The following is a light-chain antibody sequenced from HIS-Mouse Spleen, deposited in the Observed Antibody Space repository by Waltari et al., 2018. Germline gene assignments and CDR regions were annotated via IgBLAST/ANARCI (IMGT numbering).Light chain of an antibody. CDR2: EDS. CDR1: ALPKKY. Sequence: SYELTQPPSVSVSPGQTARITCSGDALPKKYAYWYQQKSGQAPVLVIYEDSKRPSGIPERFSGSSSGTMATMTISGDQVEDEADCYGYSTDSSGNHRVFGGGTKLTVL. CDR3: YSTDSSGNHRV. V-gene: IGLV3-10*01. J-gene: IGLJ2*01.